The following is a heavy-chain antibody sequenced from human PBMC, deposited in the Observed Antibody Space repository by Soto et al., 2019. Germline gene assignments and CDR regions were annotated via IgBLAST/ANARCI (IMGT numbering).Heavy chain of an antibody. D-gene: IGHD2-2*01. CDR1: GYTFTSYY. CDR3: ASYCSSTSCYSHDAFDI. CDR2: INPSGGST. V-gene: IGHV1-46*01. Sequence: ASVKVSCKASGYTFTSYYMHWVRQAPGQGLEWMGIINPSGGSTSYAQKFQGRVTMTRDTSTSTVYMELSSLRSKDTAVYYCASYCSSTSCYSHDAFDIWGQGTMVTVSS. J-gene: IGHJ3*02.